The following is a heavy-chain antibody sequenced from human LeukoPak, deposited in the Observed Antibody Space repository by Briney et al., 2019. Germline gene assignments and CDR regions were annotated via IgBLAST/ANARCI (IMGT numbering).Heavy chain of an antibody. CDR3: ARDPVDIVATRSWFDP. V-gene: IGHV3-30*03. CDR2: ISYDGSNK. D-gene: IGHD5-12*01. CDR1: GFTFSSYG. J-gene: IGHJ5*02. Sequence: GRSLRLSCAASGFTFSSYGMHWVRQAPGKGLEWVAVISYDGSNKYYADSVRGRFTISRDNSKNTLYLQMNSLRAEDTAVYYCARDPVDIVATRSWFDPWGQGTLVTVSS.